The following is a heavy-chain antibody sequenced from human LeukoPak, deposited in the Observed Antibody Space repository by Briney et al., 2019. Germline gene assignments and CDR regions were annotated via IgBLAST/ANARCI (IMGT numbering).Heavy chain of an antibody. CDR1: GFTFSSYA. J-gene: IGHJ4*02. Sequence: GGSLRLSCAASGFTFSSYAMHWVRQAPGKGLEWVAVIPYDGSNKYYADSVKGRFTISRDNAKNSLYLQMNSLRAEDTAVYYCARIAFSVLRYFDWSEGGYFDYWSQGTLVTVSS. CDR2: IPYDGSNK. D-gene: IGHD3-9*01. V-gene: IGHV3-30*04. CDR3: ARIAFSVLRYFDWSEGGYFDY.